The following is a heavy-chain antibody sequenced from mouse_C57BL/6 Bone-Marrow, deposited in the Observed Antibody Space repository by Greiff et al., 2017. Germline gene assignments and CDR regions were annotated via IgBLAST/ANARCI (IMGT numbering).Heavy chain of an antibody. CDR2: FDPASGNT. V-gene: IGHV14-3*01. Sequence: EVQLQQSVAELVRPGASVKLSCTASGFNFKNTYMHWVKQRPEQGLEWIGRFDPASGNTKYAPKFKGKATITADTSSTTAYLQLSSLAYEDTAIYYCARFWFAYWGQGTLVTVSA. J-gene: IGHJ3*01. CDR3: ARFWFAY. CDR1: GFNFKNTY.